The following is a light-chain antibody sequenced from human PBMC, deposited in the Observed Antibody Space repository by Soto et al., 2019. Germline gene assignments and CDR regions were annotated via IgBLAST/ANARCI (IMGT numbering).Light chain of an antibody. J-gene: IGKJ1*01. CDR1: QRVNNY. CDR2: AAS. CDR3: QQSYITPWT. Sequence: DVQMTQSPSSLSASVGDSVTITCRASQRVNNYLNWYQQKPGEAPKLLIYAASSLQIGVPSRFGGSGSGTDFTLAISGLQPEDFAIYYCQQSYITPWTFGQGTKVDIK. V-gene: IGKV1-39*01.